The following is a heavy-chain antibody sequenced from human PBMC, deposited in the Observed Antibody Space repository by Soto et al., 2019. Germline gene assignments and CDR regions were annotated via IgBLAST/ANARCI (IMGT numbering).Heavy chain of an antibody. CDR2: INPNNDYA. D-gene: IGHD6-19*01. J-gene: IGHJ4*02. V-gene: IGHV1-18*01. CDR3: ARSGSGWSQDY. Sequence: QVQLVQSGAAVKEPGASVKVSCKTSGYTFMDYGLVWVRQAPGQGLEWMGWINPNNDYAIYAQELQDRVTLTTETSTRTTYMELRSLRSDDTAVYYCARSGSGWSQDYWGLGTLVTVSS. CDR1: GYTFMDYG.